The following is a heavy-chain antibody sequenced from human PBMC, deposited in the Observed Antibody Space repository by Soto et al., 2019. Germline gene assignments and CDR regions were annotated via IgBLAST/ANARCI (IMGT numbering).Heavy chain of an antibody. V-gene: IGHV3-74*01. Sequence: GGSLRLSCAASGFTFSSYWMHWVRQAPGKGLVWVSRINSDGSSTSYADSVKGRFTISRDNAKNTLYLQMNSLRAEDTAVYYCARPSGSSWDPYDYWGQGTLVTVSS. CDR3: ARPSGSSWDPYDY. D-gene: IGHD6-13*01. CDR2: INSDGSST. J-gene: IGHJ4*02. CDR1: GFTFSSYW.